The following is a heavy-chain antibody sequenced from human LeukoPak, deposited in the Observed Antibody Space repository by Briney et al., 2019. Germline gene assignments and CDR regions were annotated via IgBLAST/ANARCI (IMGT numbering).Heavy chain of an antibody. D-gene: IGHD3-22*01. J-gene: IGHJ5*02. CDR1: GGSISSYY. V-gene: IGHV4-39*07. CDR2: IYYSGST. Sequence: SETLPLTCTVSGGSISSYYWGWIRQPPGKGLEWIGSIYYSGSTYYNPSLKSRVTISVDTSKNQFSLKLSSVTAADTAVYYCARATMIVASRWFDPWGQGTLVTVSS. CDR3: ARATMIVASRWFDP.